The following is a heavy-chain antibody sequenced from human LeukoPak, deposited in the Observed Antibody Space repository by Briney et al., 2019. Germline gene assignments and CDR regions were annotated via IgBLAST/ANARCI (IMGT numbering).Heavy chain of an antibody. J-gene: IGHJ4*02. CDR1: GGSISSSSYY. D-gene: IGHD1-14*01. V-gene: IGHV4-39*07. Sequence: SETLSLTCTVSGGSISSSSYYWVWIRQPPGKGLEWIGTIDYSGTTYYKPSLKSRVTISVDTSKNQFSLKLSSVTAADTAVYYCARVAGGIDYWGQGTLVTVSS. CDR3: ARVAGGIDY. CDR2: IDYSGTT.